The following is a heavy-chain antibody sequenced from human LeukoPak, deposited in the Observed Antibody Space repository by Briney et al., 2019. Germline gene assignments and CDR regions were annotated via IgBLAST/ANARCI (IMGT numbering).Heavy chain of an antibody. Sequence: GASVKVSCKASGYTFTSYGISWVRQAPGQGLEWMGWISAYNGDTNYAQKLQGRVTMTTDTSTSTAYMELRSLRSDDTAVYYCARENPVWSGLYYYYGMDVWGQGTTVTVSS. J-gene: IGHJ6*02. CDR2: ISAYNGDT. CDR3: ARENPVWSGLYYYYGMDV. CDR1: GYTFTSYG. D-gene: IGHD3-3*01. V-gene: IGHV1-18*04.